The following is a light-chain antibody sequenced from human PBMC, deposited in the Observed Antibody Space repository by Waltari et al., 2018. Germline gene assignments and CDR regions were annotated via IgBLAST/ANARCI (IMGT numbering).Light chain of an antibody. CDR2: DVS. CDR1: SSDVGGYNH. CDR3: SSYTSSSVYV. V-gene: IGLV2-14*01. J-gene: IGLJ1*01. Sequence: QSALTQPASVSGSPGQPLTISCTGTSSDVGGYNHVSWYQQHPGKAPKLMIYDVSKRPSGVSNRFSGSKSGNTASLTISGLQAEDEADYYCSSYTSSSVYVFGTGTKVTVL.